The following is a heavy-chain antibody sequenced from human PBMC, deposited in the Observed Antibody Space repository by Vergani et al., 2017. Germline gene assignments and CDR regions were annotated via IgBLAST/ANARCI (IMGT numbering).Heavy chain of an antibody. Sequence: VQLVESGGGVVQPGGSLRLSCAASGFTFSSYGMHWVRQAPGKGLEWVSSISSSSSYIYYADSVKGRFTISRDNAKNSLYLQMNSLRAEDTAVYYCASQRFRGEAAFDYWGQGTLVTVSS. V-gene: IGHV3-21*01. D-gene: IGHD3-10*01. CDR3: ASQRFRGEAAFDY. CDR1: GFTFSSYG. J-gene: IGHJ4*02. CDR2: ISSSSSYI.